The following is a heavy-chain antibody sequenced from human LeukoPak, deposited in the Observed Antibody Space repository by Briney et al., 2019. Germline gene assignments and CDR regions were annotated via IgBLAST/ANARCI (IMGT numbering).Heavy chain of an antibody. V-gene: IGHV1-8*03. CDR2: MNPNSGNT. CDR3: ASILPYGSSAFDI. Sequence: ALVKVSCKASGYTFTSYDINWVRQATGQGLEWMGWMNPNSGNTGYAQKFQGRVTITRNTSISTAYMELSSLRSEDTAVYYCASILPYGSSAFDIWGQGTMVTVSS. CDR1: GYTFTSYD. D-gene: IGHD4-17*01. J-gene: IGHJ3*02.